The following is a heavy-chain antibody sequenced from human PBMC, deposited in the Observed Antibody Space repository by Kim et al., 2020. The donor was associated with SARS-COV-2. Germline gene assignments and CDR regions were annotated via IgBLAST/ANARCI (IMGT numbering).Heavy chain of an antibody. V-gene: IGHV4-59*08. CDR3: SRLGEAATY. CDR1: GGSISSYY. J-gene: IGHJ4*02. CDR2: IYYSGST. Sequence: SETLSLTCTVSGGSISSYYWSWIRQPPGKGLEWIGYIYYSGSTNYNPSLKSRVTISVDTSKNQFSLKLSSVTAADTAVDYCSRLGEAATYWGQGTLVTAS. D-gene: IGHD2-15*01.